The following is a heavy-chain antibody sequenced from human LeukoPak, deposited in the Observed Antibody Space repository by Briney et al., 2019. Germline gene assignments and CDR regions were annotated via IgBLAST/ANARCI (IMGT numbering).Heavy chain of an antibody. J-gene: IGHJ4*02. Sequence: GESLKISCKGSGYTFTSYWIVWVRQMPGKGLEWMGIIYPGDSDTRYNPSFQGQVTISADKSISSAYLQWDSLKASDTAMYYCARLRDNWEDYWGQGTLVTVSS. CDR3: ARLRDNWEDY. V-gene: IGHV5-51*01. CDR2: IYPGDSDT. D-gene: IGHD1-20*01. CDR1: GYTFTSYW.